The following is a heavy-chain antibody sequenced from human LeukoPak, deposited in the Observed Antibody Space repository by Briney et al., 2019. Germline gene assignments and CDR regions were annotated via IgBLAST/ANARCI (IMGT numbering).Heavy chain of an antibody. Sequence: GVSLKISCKGSGYSFTSYWIGWVRQMPGKGLEWMGIIYPGDSDTRYSPSFQGQVTISADKSISTAYLQWSSLKASDTAMYYCARGSGAAAVSPYFDYWGQGTLVTVSS. J-gene: IGHJ4*02. CDR1: GYSFTSYW. V-gene: IGHV5-51*01. CDR3: ARGSGAAAVSPYFDY. D-gene: IGHD6-13*01. CDR2: IYPGDSDT.